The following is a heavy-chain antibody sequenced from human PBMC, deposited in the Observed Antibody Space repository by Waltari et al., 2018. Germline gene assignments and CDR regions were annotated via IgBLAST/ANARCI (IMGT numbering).Heavy chain of an antibody. CDR2: IYTSGST. J-gene: IGHJ4*02. D-gene: IGHD6-13*01. CDR3: AREGSGYSSSWDGTLTYYFDY. V-gene: IGHV4-61*02. Sequence: QVQLQESGPGLVQPSPTLSLPCPVSGGSISSGRYCWRWLPHPAGQDLEWIGRIYTSGSTNYNPSLKSRVTISVDTSKNQLSLKLSSVTAADTAVYYCAREGSGYSSSWDGTLTYYFDYWGQGTLVTVSS. CDR1: GGSISSGRYC.